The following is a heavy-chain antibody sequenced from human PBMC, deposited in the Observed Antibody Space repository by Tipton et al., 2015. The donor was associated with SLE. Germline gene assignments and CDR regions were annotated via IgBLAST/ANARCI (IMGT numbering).Heavy chain of an antibody. CDR2: IYYSGST. V-gene: IGHV4-59*11. CDR3: ARGGDPDYFDY. CDR1: GGSISSHY. J-gene: IGHJ4*02. Sequence: TLSLTCTVSGGSISSHYWSWIRPPPGKGLEWIGYIYYSGSTNYNPSLKSRVTISVDTSKNQFSLKLNSVTAADTAVYYCARGGDPDYFDYWGQGTLVTVSS. D-gene: IGHD2-21*01.